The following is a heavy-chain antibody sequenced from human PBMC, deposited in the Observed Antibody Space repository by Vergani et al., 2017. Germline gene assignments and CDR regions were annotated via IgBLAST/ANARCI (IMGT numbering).Heavy chain of an antibody. D-gene: IGHD2-2*01. CDR1: GGAISSGNYY. V-gene: IGHV4-39*02. CDR2: FFYSGST. J-gene: IGHJ3*02. Sequence: QLQLQESGPGLVKPSETLSLTCTVSGGAISSGNYYWGWIRQPPGKGLEWIGSFFYSGSTYYNPSLKSRVTISVDTSKNQFSLKLSSVTAADTAVYSCASDQGYCSSTNCYDAVDIWGQGTMVTVSS. CDR3: ASDQGYCSSTNCYDAVDI.